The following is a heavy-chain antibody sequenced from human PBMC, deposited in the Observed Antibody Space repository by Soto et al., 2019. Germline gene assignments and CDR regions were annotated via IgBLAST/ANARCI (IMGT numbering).Heavy chain of an antibody. J-gene: IGHJ4*02. CDR3: AKDAISGYDFQGY. CDR1: GFTFSSYA. CDR2: ISRSGGST. V-gene: IGHV3-23*01. Sequence: EVQLLESGGGLVQPGGSLRLSCAASGFTFSSYAMSWVRQAPGKGLEWVSAISRSGGSTYYADSVKGRFTIHRDNSKNTLYLQMNSLRAEDTAVYYCAKDAISGYDFQGYWGQGTLVTVSS. D-gene: IGHD5-12*01.